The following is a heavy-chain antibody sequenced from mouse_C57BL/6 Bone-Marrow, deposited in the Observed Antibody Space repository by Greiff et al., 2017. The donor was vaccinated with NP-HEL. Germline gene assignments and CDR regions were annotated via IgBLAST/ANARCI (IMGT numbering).Heavy chain of an antibody. CDR3: AIITTVVAPEFAY. V-gene: IGHV1-55*01. D-gene: IGHD1-1*01. CDR2: IYPGSGST. Sequence: QVQLQQPGAELVKPGASVKMSCKASGYTFTSYWITWVKQRPGQGLEWIGDIYPGSGSTNYNEKFKSKATLTVDTSSSTAYMQLSSLTSEDSAVYYCAIITTVVAPEFAYWGQGTLVTVSA. J-gene: IGHJ3*01. CDR1: GYTFTSYW.